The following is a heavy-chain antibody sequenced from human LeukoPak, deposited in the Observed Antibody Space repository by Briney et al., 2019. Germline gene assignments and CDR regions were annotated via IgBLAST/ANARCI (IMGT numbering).Heavy chain of an antibody. CDR3: ARAARTYYDSSGYEAQNY. D-gene: IGHD3-22*01. J-gene: IGHJ4*02. CDR1: GGTFSSYA. CDR2: IIPILGTA. V-gene: IGHV1-69*05. Sequence: GASVKVSCKASGGTFSSYAISWVRQAPGQGLEWTGGIIPILGTANYAQKFQARVTITTDESTSTVYMELSSLRSEDTAVYYCARAARTYYDSSGYEAQNYWGQGTLVTVSS.